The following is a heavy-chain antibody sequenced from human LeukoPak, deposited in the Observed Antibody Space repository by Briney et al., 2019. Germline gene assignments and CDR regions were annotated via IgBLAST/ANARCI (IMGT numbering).Heavy chain of an antibody. CDR3: ARPLRVTMIRGAAFRASSDFDP. CDR1: GYTFTGYY. D-gene: IGHD3-10*01. CDR2: INPNSGGT. Sequence: ASVKVSCKASGYTFTGYYMHWVRQAPGQGLEWMGWINPNSGGTNSAQKFQGRVTMTRDTSISTAYMELTRLRSDDTAVYYCARPLRVTMIRGAAFRASSDFDPWGQGTLVTVSS. J-gene: IGHJ5*02. V-gene: IGHV1-2*02.